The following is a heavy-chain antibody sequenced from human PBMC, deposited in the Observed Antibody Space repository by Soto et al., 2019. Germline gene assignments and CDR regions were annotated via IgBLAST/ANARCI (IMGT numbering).Heavy chain of an antibody. CDR2: IYPGDSDT. CDR3: ACLSLAQDRRGYHFFVY. J-gene: IGHJ4*02. V-gene: IGHV5-51*01. D-gene: IGHD3-22*01. Sequence: GESLKISCKGSGYSFNNYWIGWVRQMPGKGLEWMGVIYPGDSDTRYSPSFQGQVTISADKSISTAYLQWSSLKATDSAMYFCACLSLAQDRRGYHFFVYWGLGPLVTLSS. CDR1: GYSFNNYW.